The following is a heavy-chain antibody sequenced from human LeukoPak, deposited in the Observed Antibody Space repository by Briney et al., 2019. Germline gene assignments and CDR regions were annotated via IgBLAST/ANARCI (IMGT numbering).Heavy chain of an antibody. J-gene: IGHJ4*02. D-gene: IGHD2-21*01. CDR3: AREAYLAYCGGDCQNSFDY. Sequence: SETLSLTCTVPGGSISSYYWSWIRQPAGKGLEWIGRIYTSGSTNYNPSLKSRVTMSVDTSKNQFSLKLSSVTAADTAVYYCAREAYLAYCGGDCQNSFDYWGQGTLVTVSS. CDR2: IYTSGST. V-gene: IGHV4-4*07. CDR1: GGSISSYY.